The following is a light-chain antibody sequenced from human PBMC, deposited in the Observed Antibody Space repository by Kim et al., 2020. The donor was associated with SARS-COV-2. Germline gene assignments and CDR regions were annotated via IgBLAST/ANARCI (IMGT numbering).Light chain of an antibody. V-gene: IGKV1-17*03. CDR1: KGINNN. Sequence: AAVRDRVTITCRQSKGINNNLAWFQQQTGKVPKRLVYAASSLQSGVPSRFSGSGSGTEFTLTISNLQPEDFATYYCLQHNSYPLTFGGGTKVDIK. J-gene: IGKJ4*01. CDR3: LQHNSYPLT. CDR2: AAS.